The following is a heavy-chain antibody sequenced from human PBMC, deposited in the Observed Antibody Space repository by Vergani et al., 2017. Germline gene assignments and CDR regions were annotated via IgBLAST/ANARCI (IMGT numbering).Heavy chain of an antibody. V-gene: IGHV1-69*01. Sequence: QVQLVQSGAEVKKPGSSVKVSCKASGGTFSSYAISWVRQAPGQGLEWMGGIIPIFGTANYAQKFQGRVTITADESTSTAYMELSSLRSEDTSVYYCARDLRHSRTDVHDYGHNLYGDDYWGQGTLVTGSS. CDR3: ARDLRHSRTDVHDYGHNLYGDDY. D-gene: IGHD4-17*01. CDR1: GGTFSSYA. CDR2: IIPIFGTA. J-gene: IGHJ4*02.